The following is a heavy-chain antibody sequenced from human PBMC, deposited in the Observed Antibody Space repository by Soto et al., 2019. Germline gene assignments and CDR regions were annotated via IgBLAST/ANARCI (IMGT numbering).Heavy chain of an antibody. Sequence: ASVKVSCKASGYTFTGYYMHWVRQAPGQGLEWMGWINPNSGGTNYAQKFQGWVTMTRDTSISTAYMELSRLRSDDTAVYYCARDNDFWSGSGLWFDPWGQGTLVTVSS. CDR1: GYTFTGYY. V-gene: IGHV1-2*04. J-gene: IGHJ5*02. D-gene: IGHD3-3*01. CDR2: INPNSGGT. CDR3: ARDNDFWSGSGLWFDP.